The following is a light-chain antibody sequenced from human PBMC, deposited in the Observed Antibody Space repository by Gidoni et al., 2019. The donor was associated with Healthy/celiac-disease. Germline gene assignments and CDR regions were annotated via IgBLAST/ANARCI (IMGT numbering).Light chain of an antibody. J-gene: IGLJ1*01. Sequence: SALPQPRSVSVSPGQSVTISCTGTSSDVGGYNYVSWYQQHPGKAPKLMIYDVSKRPSGVPDRFSGSKSGNTASLTIAGLQAEDEADCCSYAGSYLYVFGTGTKVTVL. CDR1: SSDVGGYNY. CDR2: DVS. V-gene: IGLV2-11*01. CDR3: CSYAGSYLYV.